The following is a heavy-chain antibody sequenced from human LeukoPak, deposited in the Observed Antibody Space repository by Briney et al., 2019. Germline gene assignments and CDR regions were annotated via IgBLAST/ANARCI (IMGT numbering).Heavy chain of an antibody. Sequence: PSETLSLTCAVYGGSFSGYYWSWIRQPPGKGLEWIGEINHSGSTNYNPSLKSRVTISVDTSKNQFSLKLSSVTAADTAVYYCARVDTAINLYFDYWGQGALVTVSS. J-gene: IGHJ4*02. CDR3: ARVDTAINLYFDY. CDR1: GGSFSGYY. CDR2: INHSGST. D-gene: IGHD5-18*01. V-gene: IGHV4-34*01.